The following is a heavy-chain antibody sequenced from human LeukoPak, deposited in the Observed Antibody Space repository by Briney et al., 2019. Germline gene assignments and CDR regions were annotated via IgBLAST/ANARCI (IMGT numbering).Heavy chain of an antibody. D-gene: IGHD5-18*01. J-gene: IGHJ5*02. V-gene: IGHV3-21*01. CDR3: ARASGYSYGSGRGNWFDP. CDR1: GFTFSSYS. Sequence: GGSLRLSCAASGFTFSSYSMNWVRQAPGKGLEWVSSISSSSSSYIYYADSVKGRFTISRDNAKNSLYLQMNSLRAEDTAVYYCARASGYSYGSGRGNWFDPWGQGTLVTVSS. CDR2: ISSSSSSYI.